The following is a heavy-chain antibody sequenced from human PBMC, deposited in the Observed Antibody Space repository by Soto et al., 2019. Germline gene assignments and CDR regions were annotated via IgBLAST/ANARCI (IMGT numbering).Heavy chain of an antibody. CDR1: GGSISSGDYY. Sequence: LSLTCTVSGGSISSGDYYWSWIRQPPGKGLEWIGYIYYSGSTYYNPSLKSRVIISVDTSKNQFSLKLSSVTAADTAVYYCARVGYYDSSGYYSLDAFDIWGQGTMVT. V-gene: IGHV4-30-4*01. CDR2: IYYSGST. J-gene: IGHJ3*02. CDR3: ARVGYYDSSGYYSLDAFDI. D-gene: IGHD3-22*01.